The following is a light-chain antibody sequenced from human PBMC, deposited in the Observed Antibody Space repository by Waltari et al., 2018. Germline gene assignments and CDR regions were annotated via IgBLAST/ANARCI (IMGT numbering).Light chain of an antibody. Sequence: QSVLTPPRSVSGSPGQSVAIPCTGTRSDGGAYDYFPWYQQYPGKAPKVMIYGVYKRPSGVPVRFSGSKSGNTASLTISGLQAEDEADYYCCSYANAKWVFGGGTRLTVL. CDR2: GVY. V-gene: IGLV2-11*01. J-gene: IGLJ3*02. CDR1: RSDGGAYDY. CDR3: CSYANAKWV.